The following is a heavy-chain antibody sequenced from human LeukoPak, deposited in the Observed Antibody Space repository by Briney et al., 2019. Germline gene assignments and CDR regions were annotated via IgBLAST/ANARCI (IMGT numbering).Heavy chain of an antibody. CDR1: GGSISSSNW. V-gene: IGHV4-4*02. Sequence: SETLSLTCAVSGGSISSSNWWSWVRQPPGKGLEWIGEIYHSGSTNYNPSLKSRVTISVDKSKNQFSLKLSSVTAADTAVYYCARVPVVVTASPSPFDYWGQGTLVTVSS. CDR3: ARVPVVVTASPSPFDY. CDR2: IYHSGST. J-gene: IGHJ4*02. D-gene: IGHD2-21*02.